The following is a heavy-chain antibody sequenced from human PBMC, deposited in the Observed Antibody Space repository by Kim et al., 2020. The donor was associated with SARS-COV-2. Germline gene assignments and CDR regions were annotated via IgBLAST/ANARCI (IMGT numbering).Heavy chain of an antibody. CDR1: GGSISSYY. CDR2: IYYSGSP. V-gene: IGHV4-59*01. J-gene: IGHJ4*02. D-gene: IGHD6-13*01. Sequence: SETLSLTCTVSGGSISSYYWSWIRQPPGKGLEWIGYIYYSGSPNYNPYLKSRVTISVDTSKNQFSLKLSSVTAADTAVYYCARAGSGIAAADHWGQGTLVTVSS. CDR3: ARAGSGIAAADH.